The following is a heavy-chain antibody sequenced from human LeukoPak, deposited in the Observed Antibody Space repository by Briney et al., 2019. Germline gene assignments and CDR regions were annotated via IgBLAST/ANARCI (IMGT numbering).Heavy chain of an antibody. J-gene: IGHJ4*02. CDR3: AKDGARGSSWYQ. Sequence: PGGSLRLSCAASGFTFSSDAMSWFRQAPGKGLEWVSAISGSGGSTYYADSVKGRFTISRDNSKNTLYLQMNSLRAEDTAVYYCAKDGARGSSWYQWGQGTLVTVSS. V-gene: IGHV3-23*01. D-gene: IGHD6-13*01. CDR1: GFTFSSDA. CDR2: ISGSGGST.